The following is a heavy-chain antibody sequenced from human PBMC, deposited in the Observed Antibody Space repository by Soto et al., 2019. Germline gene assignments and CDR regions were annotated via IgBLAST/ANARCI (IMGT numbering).Heavy chain of an antibody. D-gene: IGHD6-19*01. Sequence: SETLSLTCTVSGGSISSYYWSWIRQPPGKGLEWIGYIYYSGSTNYNPSLKSRVTISVDTSKNQFSLKLSSVTAADTAVYYCASRPAVAGSPFDYWRQGTLVTVSS. CDR2: IYYSGST. CDR3: ASRPAVAGSPFDY. V-gene: IGHV4-59*01. CDR1: GGSISSYY. J-gene: IGHJ4*02.